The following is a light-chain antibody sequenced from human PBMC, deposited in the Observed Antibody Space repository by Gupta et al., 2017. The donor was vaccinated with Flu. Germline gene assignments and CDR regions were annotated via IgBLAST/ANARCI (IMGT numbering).Light chain of an antibody. CDR2: GAS. CDR1: QSVSSSY. J-gene: IGKJ1*01. Sequence: EIVLTQSPGTLSLSPGESATLSCRASQSVSSSYLAWYRQKPGQAPRLLIYGASGRATGIPDRFSGSGSGTDFTLTISRLEPEDFAVYYCQQYGSSPTTFGQGSKVEIK. CDR3: QQYGSSPTT. V-gene: IGKV3-20*01.